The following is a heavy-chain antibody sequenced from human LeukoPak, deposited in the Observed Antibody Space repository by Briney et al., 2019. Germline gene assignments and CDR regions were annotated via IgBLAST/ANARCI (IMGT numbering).Heavy chain of an antibody. D-gene: IGHD6-13*01. V-gene: IGHV3-7*01. CDR3: ARDGTAAGLYFDL. Sequence: GGSLRLSCAVSGFTFTDYWMNWVRQAPGKGLEWVASIRQDGGEKSYVDSVKGRFTISRDNTKSSLYLQINSLRAEDPAVYYCARDGTAAGLYFDLWGQGTLVTVSS. CDR2: IRQDGGEK. CDR1: GFTFTDYW. J-gene: IGHJ4*01.